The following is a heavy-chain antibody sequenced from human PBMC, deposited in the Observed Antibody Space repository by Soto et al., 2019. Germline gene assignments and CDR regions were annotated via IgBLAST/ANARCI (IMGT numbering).Heavy chain of an antibody. CDR1: GGSISSYY. D-gene: IGHD4-17*01. J-gene: IGHJ4*02. CDR2: IYYSGST. CDR3: ARDKNGDYAIFDY. V-gene: IGHV4-59*01. Sequence: SETLSLTCTVSGGSISSYYWSWIRQPPGKGLEWIGYIYYSGSTNYNPSLKSRVTISVDTSKNQFSLKLSSVTAADTAVYYCARDKNGDYAIFDYWGQGTLVTVSS.